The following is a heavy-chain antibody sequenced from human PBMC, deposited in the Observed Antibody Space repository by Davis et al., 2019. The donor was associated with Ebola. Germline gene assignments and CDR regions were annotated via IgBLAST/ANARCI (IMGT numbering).Heavy chain of an antibody. CDR2: ISGSGGST. V-gene: IGHV3-23*01. CDR1: GFTFSSYA. J-gene: IGHJ4*02. Sequence: GESLKISCAASGFTFSSYAMSWVRQAPGKGLEWVSAISGSGGSTYYADSVKGRFTISRDNSKNTLYLQMNSLRAEDTAVYYCAKDDVWYYDILTGYTAFDYWGQGTLVTVSS. CDR3: AKDDVWYYDILTGYTAFDY. D-gene: IGHD3-9*01.